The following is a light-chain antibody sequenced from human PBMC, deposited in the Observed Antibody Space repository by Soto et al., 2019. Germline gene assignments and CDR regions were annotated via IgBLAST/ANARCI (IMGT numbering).Light chain of an antibody. CDR1: SSDVGGYNF. Sequence: QSALTQPASVSGSPGQSITISCTGTSSDVGGYNFVSWYQQHPGKAPKLMIYDVSNRPSGVSNRFSGSKSGKTASLTISGLQAEDEADYYCSSYTNSNTRVLFGGGTQLTVL. J-gene: IGLJ7*01. V-gene: IGLV2-14*01. CDR3: SSYTNSNTRVL. CDR2: DVS.